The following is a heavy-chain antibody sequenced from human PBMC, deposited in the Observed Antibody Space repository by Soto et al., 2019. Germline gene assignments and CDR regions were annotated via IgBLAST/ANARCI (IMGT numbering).Heavy chain of an antibody. V-gene: IGHV4-34*01. CDR3: ARGVGATYDYYYGMDV. CDR2: INHSGST. Sequence: SETLSLTCAVYGGSFSGYYWSWIRQPPGKGLEWIGEINHSGSTNYNPSLKSRVTISVDTSKNQFSLKLSSVTAADTAVYDCARGVGATYDYYYGMDVWGQGTTVT. J-gene: IGHJ6*02. CDR1: GGSFSGYY. D-gene: IGHD1-26*01.